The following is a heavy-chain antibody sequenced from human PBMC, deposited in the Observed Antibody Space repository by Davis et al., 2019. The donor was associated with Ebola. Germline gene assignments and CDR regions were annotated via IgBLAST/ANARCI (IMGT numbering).Heavy chain of an antibody. Sequence: ASVKISCKASGYTFTSYGITWVRQAPGQGLEWMGWINPHNGNTNYAQNVQGRVTMTTDTSTNTAYMEVGSLRSDDTAVFYCARAQFPTTSDHWGQGTLVTVSS. V-gene: IGHV1-18*04. J-gene: IGHJ4*02. CDR2: INPHNGNT. CDR3: ARAQFPTTSDH. D-gene: IGHD1-1*01. CDR1: GYTFTSYG.